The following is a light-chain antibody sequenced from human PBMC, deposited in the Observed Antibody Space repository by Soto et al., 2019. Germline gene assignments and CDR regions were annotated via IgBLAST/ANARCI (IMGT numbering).Light chain of an antibody. CDR3: QHYNSYSEA. CDR2: GTS. V-gene: IGKV3-20*01. J-gene: IGKJ1*01. Sequence: EIVLTQSPGTLSLSPGERATLSCRASQSVGSSYLAWYQQKPGQARRLLIYGTSSRATGIPDRFSGSGSGTDFTLTISRLEPEDFATYYCQHYNSYSEAFGQGTKVELK. CDR1: QSVGSSY.